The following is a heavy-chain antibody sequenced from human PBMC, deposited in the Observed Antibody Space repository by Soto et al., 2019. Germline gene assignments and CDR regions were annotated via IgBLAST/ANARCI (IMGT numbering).Heavy chain of an antibody. V-gene: IGHV1-18*04. Sequence: QVQLVQSGPEVKRPGASVKVSCKASGYPFATYGVSWVRRAPGQGLEWMGWIGVYNGNRNFAQKFQGRVTMTADTSTNTAYLELRSLRSDDTAVYYCARALGPPSGWDFDLWGQGTLVTVSS. CDR2: IGVYNGNR. CDR1: GYPFATYG. J-gene: IGHJ4*02. D-gene: IGHD6-19*01. CDR3: ARALGPPSGWDFDL.